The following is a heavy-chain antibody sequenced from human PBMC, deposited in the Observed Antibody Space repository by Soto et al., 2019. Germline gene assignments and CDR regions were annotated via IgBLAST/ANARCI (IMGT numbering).Heavy chain of an antibody. Sequence: EVQLVESGGGLVQPGGSLRLSGAASGFTFSTYIMNWVRQAPGKGLEWVSYISSSSSTIYYADSVKGRFTISRDNAKNSLYLQMNRLSAEDTAVYYCARGPSDVFTGPKVFFDYWGQGALVTVSS. J-gene: IGHJ4*02. CDR2: ISSSSSTI. V-gene: IGHV3-48*01. D-gene: IGHD3-9*01. CDR1: GFTFSTYI. CDR3: ARGPSDVFTGPKVFFDY.